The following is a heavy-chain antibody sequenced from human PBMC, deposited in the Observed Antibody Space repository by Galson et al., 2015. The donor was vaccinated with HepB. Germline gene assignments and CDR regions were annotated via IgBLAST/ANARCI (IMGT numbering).Heavy chain of an antibody. CDR2: ISSSGSII. CDR3: ASLQPDCSGGRCYSDAFDI. Sequence: SLRLSCAASGFTFSDYYMSWIRQAPGKGLEWASYISSSGSIIYYADSVKGRFTSSRDNAKNSLYLQMNSLRAEDTAVYYCASLQPDCSGGRCYSDAFDIWGQGTLVTVSS. D-gene: IGHD2-15*01. CDR1: GFTFSDYY. V-gene: IGHV3-11*01. J-gene: IGHJ3*02.